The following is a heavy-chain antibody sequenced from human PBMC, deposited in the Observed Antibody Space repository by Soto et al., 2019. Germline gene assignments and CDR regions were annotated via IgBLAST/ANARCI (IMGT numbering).Heavy chain of an antibody. CDR2: IYYSGST. V-gene: IGHV4-59*01. CDR1: GGSISSYY. D-gene: IGHD3-9*01. CDR3: ASALDPLDILTGYYPHPSPIDY. Sequence: QVQLQESGPGLVKPSETLSLTCTVSGGSISSYYWSWIRQPPGKGLEWIGYIYYSGSTNYNPSLKSRVTISVDTSKNPFSLKLSSVTAADTAVYYCASALDPLDILTGYYPHPSPIDYWGQGTLVTVSS. J-gene: IGHJ4*02.